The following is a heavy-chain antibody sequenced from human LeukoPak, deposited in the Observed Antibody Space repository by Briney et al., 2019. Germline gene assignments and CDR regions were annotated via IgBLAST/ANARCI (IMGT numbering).Heavy chain of an antibody. CDR3: ARAGVWRRSRSPFCY. D-gene: IGHD3-3*01. V-gene: IGHV4-4*07. Sequence: PSETLSLTCTVSGGSISSYYWSWIRQPAGKGLEWIGRIYTSGSTNYNPSLKSRVTISVDTSKNQFSLKLSSVTAADTAVYYCARAGVWRRSRSPFCYWGQGTLVTVSS. CDR1: GGSISSYY. J-gene: IGHJ4*02. CDR2: IYTSGST.